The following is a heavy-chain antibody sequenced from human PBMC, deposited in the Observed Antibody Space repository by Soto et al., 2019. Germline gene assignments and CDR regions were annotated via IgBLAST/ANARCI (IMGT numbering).Heavy chain of an antibody. V-gene: IGHV3-73*02. CDR1: GFTFSGSA. CDR3: TRPVVRGYNGMDV. J-gene: IGHJ6*02. D-gene: IGHD3-10*01. Sequence: EVQLVESGGGLVQPGGSLKLSCAASGFTFSGSAMHWVRQASGKGLEWVGRIRSKANSYATAYAASVKGRFTISRDDSKNTAYLQMNSLKTEDTAVYYCTRPVVRGYNGMDVWGQGTTVTVSS. CDR2: IRSKANSYAT.